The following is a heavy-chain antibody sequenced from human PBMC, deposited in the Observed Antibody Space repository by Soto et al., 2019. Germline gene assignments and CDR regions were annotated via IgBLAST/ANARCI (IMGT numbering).Heavy chain of an antibody. CDR3: AKDPRFIESISWCYYCEY. J-gene: IGHJ4*02. Sequence: PRRSPTLFCAASGYTLDHYAMHWARQAPGKGLEWVSGISRNSGSIGYADSVQGRFTISRANAKNSLYMQMNSLRAEDTALYYRAKDPRFIESISWCYYCEYWAQGIPVTAPS. V-gene: IGHV3-9*01. D-gene: IGHD6-19*01. CDR1: GYTLDHYA. CDR2: ISRNSGSI.